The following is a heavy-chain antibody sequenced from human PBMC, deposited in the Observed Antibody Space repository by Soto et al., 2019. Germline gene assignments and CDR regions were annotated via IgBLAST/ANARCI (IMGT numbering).Heavy chain of an antibody. V-gene: IGHV1-69*01. J-gene: IGHJ5*02. CDR2: IIPIFGTA. D-gene: IGHD5-18*01. CDR1: GGTFSSYA. Sequence: QVQLVQSGAEVKKPGSSVKVSCKAPGGTFSSYAISWVLQAPGQGLEWMGGIIPIFGTANYAQKFQGRVTITADESTSPADMQLSSLRSDDTAVYYRARDCLRGYSPPTWCQGPLVTVSS. CDR3: ARDCLRGYSPPT.